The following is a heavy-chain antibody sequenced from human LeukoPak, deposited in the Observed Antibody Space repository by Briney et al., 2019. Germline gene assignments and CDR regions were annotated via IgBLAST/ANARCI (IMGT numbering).Heavy chain of an antibody. CDR1: GYTFTGYY. Sequence: ASVKVSCKASGYTFTGYYMHWVRQAPGQGLEWLGWINPNNGGTNYAQKFQGRVTMTRDTSISTAYMELGSLRSDDTAVYYCAGAGVAEDRGFDPWGQGTLVTVSS. J-gene: IGHJ5*02. CDR3: AGAGVAEDRGFDP. CDR2: INPNNGGT. V-gene: IGHV1-2*02. D-gene: IGHD7-27*01.